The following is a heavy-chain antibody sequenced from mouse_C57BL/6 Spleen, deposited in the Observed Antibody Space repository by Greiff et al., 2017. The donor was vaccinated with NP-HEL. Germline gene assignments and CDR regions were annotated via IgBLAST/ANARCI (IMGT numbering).Heavy chain of an antibody. CDR2: IHPNSGST. V-gene: IGHV1-64*01. CDR3: ALPYYYGSSYSY. J-gene: IGHJ2*01. D-gene: IGHD1-1*01. CDR1: GYTFTSYW. Sequence: VQLQQPGAELVKPGASVKLSCKASGYTFTSYWMHWVKQRPGQGLEWIGMIHPNSGSTNYNEKFKSKATLTVDKSSSTAYMQLSSLTSEDSAVYYCALPYYYGSSYSYWGQGTTLTVSS.